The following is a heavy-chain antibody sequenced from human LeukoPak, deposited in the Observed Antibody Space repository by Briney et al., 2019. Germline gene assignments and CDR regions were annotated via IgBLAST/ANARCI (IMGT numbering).Heavy chain of an antibody. J-gene: IGHJ4*02. CDR3: AKPKYSSGWYFDY. CDR1: GFTFSSYA. Sequence: GGSLRLSCAASGFTFSSYAMSWVRQAPGKGLEWVSGISGSGGSTYYADSVKGRVTISRDNSKNTLYLQMNSLRADDSAVYYCAKPKYSSGWYFDYWGQGTLVTVSS. V-gene: IGHV3-23*01. D-gene: IGHD6-19*01. CDR2: ISGSGGST.